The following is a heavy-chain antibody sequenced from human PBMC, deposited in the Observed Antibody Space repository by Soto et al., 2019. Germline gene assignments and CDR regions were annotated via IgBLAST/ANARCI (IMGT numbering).Heavy chain of an antibody. CDR2: ISYDGSNK. V-gene: IGHV3-30*04. CDR1: GFTFSSYA. Sequence: GESLKISCAASGFTFSSYAMHWVRQAPGKGLEWVAVISYDGSNKYYADSVKGRFTISRDNSKNTLYLQMNSLRAEDTAVYYCARDPNYWYFDLWGRGTLVTVSS. J-gene: IGHJ2*01. CDR3: ARDPNYWYFDL.